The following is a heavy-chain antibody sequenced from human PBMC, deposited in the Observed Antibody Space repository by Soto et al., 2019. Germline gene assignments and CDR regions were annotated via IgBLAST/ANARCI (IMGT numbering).Heavy chain of an antibody. CDR2: IYHSGST. Sequence: PSETLSLTCAVSGYSISSGYYWGWIRQPPGKGLEWIGSIYHSGSTYYNPSLNSRVTISVDTSKNQFSLKLSSVTTADTAVYYCARDQGTTTMIVVVSNNRFDPWGQGTLVTVSS. CDR1: GYSISSGYY. CDR3: ARDQGTTTMIVVVSNNRFDP. J-gene: IGHJ5*02. V-gene: IGHV4-38-2*02. D-gene: IGHD3-22*01.